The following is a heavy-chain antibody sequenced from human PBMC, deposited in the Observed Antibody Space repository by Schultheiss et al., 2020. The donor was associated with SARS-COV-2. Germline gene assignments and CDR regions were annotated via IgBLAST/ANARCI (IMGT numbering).Heavy chain of an antibody. CDR3: ARDRIVYRVRALGLKMDV. D-gene: IGHD2-15*01. Sequence: GESLKISCKASGYSFTGYYMHWVRQAPGQGLEWMGWINPNSGGTNYAQKFQGWVTMTRDTSISTAYMELSRLRSDDTAVYYCARDRIVYRVRALGLKMDVWGKGTTVTVSS. CDR1: GYSFTGYY. V-gene: IGHV1-2*04. CDR2: INPNSGGT. J-gene: IGHJ6*04.